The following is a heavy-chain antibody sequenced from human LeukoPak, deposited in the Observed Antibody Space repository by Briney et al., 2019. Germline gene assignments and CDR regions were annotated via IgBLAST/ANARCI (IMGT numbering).Heavy chain of an antibody. V-gene: IGHV3-48*02. Sequence: PGGSLRLSCAASGFTFSSYSMNWVRQAPGKGLEWVSYISSSSGSIYYADSVKGRFTISRDNAKNSLYLQMNSLRDEDTAVYYCAACITTLGTLDYWGQGTLVTVSS. CDR3: AACITTLGTLDY. D-gene: IGHD6-13*01. CDR2: ISSSSGSI. J-gene: IGHJ4*02. CDR1: GFTFSSYS.